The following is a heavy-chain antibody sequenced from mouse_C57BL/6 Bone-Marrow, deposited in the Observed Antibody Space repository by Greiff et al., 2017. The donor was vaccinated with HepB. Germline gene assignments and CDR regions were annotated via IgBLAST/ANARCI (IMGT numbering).Heavy chain of an antibody. V-gene: IGHV5-16*01. CDR3: ARGGPYYGSSLPWYFDV. CDR1: GFTFSDYY. Sequence: EVKLMESEGGLVQPGSSMKLSCTASGFTFSDYYMAWVRQVPEKGLEWVANINYDGSSTYYLDSLKSRFIISRDNAKNILYLQMSSLKSEDTATYYCARGGPYYGSSLPWYFDVWGTGTTVTVSS. CDR2: INYDGSST. J-gene: IGHJ1*03. D-gene: IGHD1-1*01.